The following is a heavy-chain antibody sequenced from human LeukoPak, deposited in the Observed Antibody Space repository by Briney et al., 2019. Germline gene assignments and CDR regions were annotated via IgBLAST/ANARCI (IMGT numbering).Heavy chain of an antibody. J-gene: IGHJ4*02. V-gene: IGHV4-59*08. CDR2: IYYSGST. CDR3: ARSIEQWLVLPAY. Sequence: SETLSLTCAVSGASVSSHYWSWIRQSPGKGLEWIGYIYYSGSTNYNPSLKSRVTISVDTSKNQFSLKLNSVTAADTAVYYCARSIEQWLVLPAYWGQGTLVTVSS. D-gene: IGHD6-19*01. CDR1: GASVSSHY.